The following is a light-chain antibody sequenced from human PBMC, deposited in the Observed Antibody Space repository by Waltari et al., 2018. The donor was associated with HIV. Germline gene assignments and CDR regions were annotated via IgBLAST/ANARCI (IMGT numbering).Light chain of an antibody. Sequence: QSALTQPASVSGSPGQSLTISCTGTSSDVGRYHLVSWYQPHPGKAPKLIIYEVTKRPSGVSKRFSGSKSGNTASLTISGLQAEDEADYYCNSYATGSAWVFGGGTKLTVL. CDR3: NSYATGSAWV. CDR2: EVT. V-gene: IGLV2-23*02. CDR1: SSDVGRYHL. J-gene: IGLJ3*02.